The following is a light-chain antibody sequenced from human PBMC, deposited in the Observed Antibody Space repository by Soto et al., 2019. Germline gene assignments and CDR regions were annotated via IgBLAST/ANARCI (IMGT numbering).Light chain of an antibody. V-gene: IGKV3-11*01. CDR2: DAS. Sequence: DIVLTQSPATLSLSPGERATLSCRASQSVSSYLAWYQQKPGQAPRLLIYDASNRATGIPARCSGSGSGTDFTLTISSLEPEDFAVYYCQQRSNWPPITFGQGTRLEMK. CDR1: QSVSSY. CDR3: QQRSNWPPIT. J-gene: IGKJ5*01.